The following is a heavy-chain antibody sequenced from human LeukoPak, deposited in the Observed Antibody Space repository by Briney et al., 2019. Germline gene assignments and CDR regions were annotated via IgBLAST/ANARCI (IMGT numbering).Heavy chain of an antibody. Sequence: SGTPSLTSALHVGSFCGSYSCCSRAPPGKGGGWGGEINHSASTNYDPSLKSRVTISVDTSKNQFSLKVRSVTAADTAVYYCARAQDVDYSNSLWDFDYWGQGTLVTVSS. D-gene: IGHD4-4*01. CDR3: ARAQDVDYSNSLWDFDY. CDR2: INHSAST. V-gene: IGHV4-34*01. J-gene: IGHJ4*02. CDR1: VGSFCGSY.